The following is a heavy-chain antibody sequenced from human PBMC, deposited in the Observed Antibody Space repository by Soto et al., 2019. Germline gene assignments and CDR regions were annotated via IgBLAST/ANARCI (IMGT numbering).Heavy chain of an antibody. V-gene: IGHV4-34*01. Sequence: SETLSLTCAVYGGSFSGYYWSWIRQPPGKGLEWIGEINHSGSANYNPSLKSRVTISVDTSKNQFSLKLSSVTAADTAVYYCARGPPRSGWFDPWGQGTLVTVST. CDR1: GGSFSGYY. J-gene: IGHJ5*02. CDR2: INHSGSA. CDR3: ARGPPRSGWFDP.